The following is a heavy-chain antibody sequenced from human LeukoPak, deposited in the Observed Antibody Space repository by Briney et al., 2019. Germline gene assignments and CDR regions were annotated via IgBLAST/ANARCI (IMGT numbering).Heavy chain of an antibody. Sequence: SETLSLTCAVSGGSISSSNWWSWVRQPPGKGLEWIGEIYHSGSTNYNPSLKSRVTISVDTSKNQFSLNLRSVTAADTAVYYCARQKQWLDLDYWGQGTLVTVSS. V-gene: IGHV4-4*02. CDR3: ARQKQWLDLDY. CDR1: GGSISSSNW. D-gene: IGHD6-19*01. J-gene: IGHJ4*02. CDR2: IYHSGST.